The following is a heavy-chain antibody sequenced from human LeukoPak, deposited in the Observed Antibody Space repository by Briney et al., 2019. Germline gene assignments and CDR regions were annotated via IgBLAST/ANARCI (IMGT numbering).Heavy chain of an antibody. CDR1: GGSISSYY. V-gene: IGHV4-59*08. CDR2: IYYSGST. Sequence: SETLSLTCTVSGGSISSYYWSWFRQPPGKGLEWIGYIYYSGSTNYNPSLKSRVTISVGTSKNQFSLRLSSMTAAETAVYYCARGYDSSGSDAFDIWGQGTMVTVSS. CDR3: ARGYDSSGSDAFDI. J-gene: IGHJ3*02. D-gene: IGHD3-22*01.